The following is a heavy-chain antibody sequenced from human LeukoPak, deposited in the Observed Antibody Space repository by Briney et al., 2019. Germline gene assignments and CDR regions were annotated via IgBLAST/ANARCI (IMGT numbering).Heavy chain of an antibody. J-gene: IGHJ4*02. CDR3: AKCRYSYASTPFDY. Sequence: GGSLRLSCEASGFTFGSYAMSWVRQAPGKGLEWVSAISGSGGSTYYADSVKGRFTISRDNSKNTLYLQMNSLRAEDTAVYYCAKCRYSYASTPFDYWGQGTLVTVSS. V-gene: IGHV3-23*01. CDR2: ISGSGGST. D-gene: IGHD5-18*01. CDR1: GFTFGSYA.